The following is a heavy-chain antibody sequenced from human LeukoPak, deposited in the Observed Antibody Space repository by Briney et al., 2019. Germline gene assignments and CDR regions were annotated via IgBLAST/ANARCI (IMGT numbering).Heavy chain of an antibody. Sequence: TGGSLRLSCAASGFTFSSYSMNWVRQAPGKGLEWVSSISSSSSYIYYADSVKGRFTISRDNAKNSLYLQMNSLRAEDTAVYYCARVWTTVTKGLGYWGQGTLVTVSS. D-gene: IGHD4-17*01. CDR3: ARVWTTVTKGLGY. V-gene: IGHV3-21*01. CDR1: GFTFSSYS. J-gene: IGHJ4*02. CDR2: ISSSSSYI.